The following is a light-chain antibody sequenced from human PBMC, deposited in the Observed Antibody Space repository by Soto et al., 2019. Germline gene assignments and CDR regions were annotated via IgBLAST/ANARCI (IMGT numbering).Light chain of an antibody. CDR3: QSYDSSLSGYWV. CDR1: SSNIGAGYD. CDR2: GNS. J-gene: IGLJ3*02. Sequence: QSVLTQPPSVSGAPVQRVTISCTGSSSNIGAGYDVHWYQQLPGTAPKLLIYGNSNRPSGVPDRFSGSKSGTSASLAITGLQAEDEADYYCQSYDSSLSGYWVFGGGTKVTVL. V-gene: IGLV1-40*01.